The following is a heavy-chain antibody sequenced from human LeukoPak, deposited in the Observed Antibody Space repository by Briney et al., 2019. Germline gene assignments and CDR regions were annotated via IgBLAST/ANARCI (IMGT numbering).Heavy chain of an antibody. Sequence: GGSLRLSCAASGFTFSSYAMSWVRQAPGRGREWVSTISASGGATYYADSVKGRFTISRDNSKNTLYLQMNSLRAEDTAVYYCAKAQSKVAPAARMFDPWGQGTLVTVSS. D-gene: IGHD2-2*01. V-gene: IGHV3-23*01. J-gene: IGHJ5*02. CDR1: GFTFSSYA. CDR2: ISASGGAT. CDR3: AKAQSKVAPAARMFDP.